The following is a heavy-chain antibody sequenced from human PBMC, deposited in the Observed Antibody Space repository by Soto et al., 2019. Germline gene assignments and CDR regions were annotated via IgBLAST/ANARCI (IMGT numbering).Heavy chain of an antibody. Sequence: PVGSLRLSCAASGFTFSGSAMHWVRQASGKGLEWVGRIRSKANSYATAYAASVKGRFTISRDDSKNTAYLQMNSLKTEDTAVYYCTSPLYSGYDENFDYWGQGTLVTVSS. CDR1: GFTFSGSA. J-gene: IGHJ4*02. CDR2: IRSKANSYAT. D-gene: IGHD5-12*01. CDR3: TSPLYSGYDENFDY. V-gene: IGHV3-73*01.